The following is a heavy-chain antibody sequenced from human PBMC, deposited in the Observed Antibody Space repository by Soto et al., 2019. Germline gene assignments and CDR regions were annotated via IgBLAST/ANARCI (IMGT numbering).Heavy chain of an antibody. CDR2: ISGSGGST. V-gene: IGHV3-23*01. J-gene: IGHJ4*02. D-gene: IGHD6-6*01. CDR3: AKQYSSSSVFDYFDY. CDR1: GFTFSSYA. Sequence: PGGSLRLSCAASGFTFSSYAMSWVRQAPGKGLEWVSAISGSGGSTYYADSVKGRFTISRDNSRNTLYLQMNSLRAEDTAVYYCAKQYSSSSVFDYFDYWGQGTLVTVSS.